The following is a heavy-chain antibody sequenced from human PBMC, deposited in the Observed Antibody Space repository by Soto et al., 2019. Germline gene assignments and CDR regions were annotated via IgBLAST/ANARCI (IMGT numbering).Heavy chain of an antibody. D-gene: IGHD3-3*01. V-gene: IGHV1-3*01. CDR3: AREHDFWSNYCFDY. J-gene: IGHJ4*02. CDR1: GYTFTSYS. CDR2: INGDKGNT. Sequence: QVPLVQSGAEVKKPGASVKVSCEASGYTFTSYSIQWVRQAPGQRLEWMGWINGDKGNTKYSQNFQGRVTITRDTSASTAYMELSSLRSEDTAVYYCAREHDFWSNYCFDYWGQGTLVTVSS.